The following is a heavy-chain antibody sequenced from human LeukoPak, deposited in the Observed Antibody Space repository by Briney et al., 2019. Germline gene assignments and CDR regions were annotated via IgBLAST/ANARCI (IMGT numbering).Heavy chain of an antibody. CDR2: INHSGST. Sequence: PSETLSLTCAVYGGSFSGYYWSWIRQPPGKGLEWISEINHSGSTNYNPSLKSRVTISVDTSKNQFALKLSSVTAADAAVYYCARGWGVGNGYTDYWGQGTLVTVSS. D-gene: IGHD3-22*01. CDR1: GGSFSGYY. V-gene: IGHV4-34*01. CDR3: ARGWGVGNGYTDY. J-gene: IGHJ4*02.